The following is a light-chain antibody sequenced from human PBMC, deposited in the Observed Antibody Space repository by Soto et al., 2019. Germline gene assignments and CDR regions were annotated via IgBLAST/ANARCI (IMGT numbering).Light chain of an antibody. V-gene: IGKV3-15*01. CDR1: QTVSRN. CDR2: GIF. CDR3: QQHNKWPLT. Sequence: EIVLTQSPGTPSLSPGERATLSCRASQTVSRNLAWYQQRPGQAHRLLVYGIFSRATGVQARFSGSGSGTEFTLTIRSLQSEDSAVYYCQQHNKWPLTVGGGTKVDI. J-gene: IGKJ4*01.